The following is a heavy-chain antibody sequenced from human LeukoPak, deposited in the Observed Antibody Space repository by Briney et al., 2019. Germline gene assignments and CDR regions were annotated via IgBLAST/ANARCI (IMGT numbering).Heavy chain of an antibody. Sequence: ASVTVSCKASGYTFTGYYMHWVRQAPGQGLEWMGWINPNSGGTNYAQKFQGRVTMTRDTSISTAYMELSRLRSDDTAVYYCARPLAVGYYYYYGMDVWGQGTTVTVSS. CDR1: GYTFTGYY. D-gene: IGHD6-19*01. V-gene: IGHV1-2*02. CDR2: INPNSGGT. J-gene: IGHJ6*02. CDR3: ARPLAVGYYYYYGMDV.